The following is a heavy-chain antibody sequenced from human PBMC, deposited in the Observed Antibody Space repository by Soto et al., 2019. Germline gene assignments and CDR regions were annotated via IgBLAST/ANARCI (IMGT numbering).Heavy chain of an antibody. CDR2: IWYDGSNK. Sequence: QVQLVESGGGVVQPGRSLRLSCAASGFTFSRYVMHWVRQAPGKGLEWVAVIWYDGSNKYYADSVKGRFTISRDNSKNTLYLQMNSLRAEDTAVYYCARTGYYYDSSGYYHFDYWGQGTLVTVSS. J-gene: IGHJ4*02. CDR1: GFTFSRYV. CDR3: ARTGYYYDSSGYYHFDY. D-gene: IGHD3-22*01. V-gene: IGHV3-33*01.